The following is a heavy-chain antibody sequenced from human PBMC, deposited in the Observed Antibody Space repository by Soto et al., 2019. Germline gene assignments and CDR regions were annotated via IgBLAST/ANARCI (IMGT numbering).Heavy chain of an antibody. Sequence: GGSLRLSCGASGISFSRFLMSWVRQAPGKGLEWVASIRQDGTDTDYVDSVKGRFAISRDNPKNSLYLQMNSLRADDTAVYYCARDPLSYGDYAQTYWYFDLWGRGTRVTVSS. J-gene: IGHJ2*01. D-gene: IGHD4-17*01. CDR3: ARDPLSYGDYAQTYWYFDL. CDR1: GISFSRFL. V-gene: IGHV3-7*01. CDR2: IRQDGTDT.